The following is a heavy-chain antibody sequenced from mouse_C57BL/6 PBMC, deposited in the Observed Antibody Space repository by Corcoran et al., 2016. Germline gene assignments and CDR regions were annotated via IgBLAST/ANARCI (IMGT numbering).Heavy chain of an antibody. CDR3: ARKSFAY. CDR1: GYTFTDYY. CDR2: INPNNGGT. V-gene: IGHV1-26*01. Sequence: EIQLQQSGPELVKPVASVKISCKASGYTFTDYYMNWVKQSHGKSLEWIGDINPNNGGTSYNQKFKGKATLTVDKSSSTAYMELRSLTSEDSAVYYCARKSFAYWGQGTLVTVSA. J-gene: IGHJ3*01.